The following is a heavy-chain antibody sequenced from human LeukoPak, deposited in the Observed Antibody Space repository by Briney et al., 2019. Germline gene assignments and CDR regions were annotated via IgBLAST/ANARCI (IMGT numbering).Heavy chain of an antibody. CDR3: AKDFSYWAARSPPGQ. D-gene: IGHD6-6*01. Sequence: PGGSLRLSCAASGFTFSLYSMNWVRQAPGKGLEWVSAISGSGGSTYYADSVKGRFTISRDNSKNTLYLQMNSLRAEDTAVYYCAKDFSYWAARSPPGQWGQGTLVTVSS. J-gene: IGHJ4*02. CDR2: ISGSGGST. V-gene: IGHV3-23*01. CDR1: GFTFSLYS.